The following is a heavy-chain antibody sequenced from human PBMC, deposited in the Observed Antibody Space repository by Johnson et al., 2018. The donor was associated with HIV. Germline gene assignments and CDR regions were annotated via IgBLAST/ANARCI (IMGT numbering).Heavy chain of an antibody. J-gene: IGHJ3*02. Sequence: VQLVEAGGGVVQPGRSLRLSRAASGFTFDDYAMHWVQQAPGKGLDGVAGSSWDGGSKDDADSVKGRFTIARDNSKNSLYLQMNSLRTEDTALYYCAKGRDGDSDAFDIWGQGTMVTVSS. CDR2: SSWDGGSK. CDR1: GFTFDDYA. CDR3: AKGRDGDSDAFDI. V-gene: IGHV3-43*02. D-gene: IGHD4-17*01.